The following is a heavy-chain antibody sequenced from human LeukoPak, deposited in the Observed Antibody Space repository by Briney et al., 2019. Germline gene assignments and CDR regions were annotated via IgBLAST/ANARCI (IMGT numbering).Heavy chain of an antibody. CDR2: VNPNSGGT. CDR1: GYTFTGYY. CDR3: ARDYYDFWSGYYAFDI. J-gene: IGHJ3*02. Sequence: ASVKVSCKASGYTFTGYYMHWVRQAPGQGLEWMGWVNPNSGGTNYAQKFQGRVTMTRDTSISTAYMELSRLRSDDTAVYYCARDYYDFWSGYYAFDIWGQGTMVTVSS. V-gene: IGHV1-2*02. D-gene: IGHD3-3*01.